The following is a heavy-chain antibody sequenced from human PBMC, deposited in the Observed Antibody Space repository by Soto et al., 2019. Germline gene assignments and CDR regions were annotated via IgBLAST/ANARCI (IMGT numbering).Heavy chain of an antibody. J-gene: IGHJ6*02. CDR2: ISAYNGNT. D-gene: IGHD4-17*01. Sequence: QVQLVQSGAEVKKPGASVKVSCKASGYTFTSYGISWVRQAPGQGLEWMGWISAYNGNTNYAQKLQGRVTMTTDTSTSRAYMELRSLRSADTAVYYCARDIGSWTTVITTYGMDVWGQGTTVTVSS. CDR1: GYTFTSYG. CDR3: ARDIGSWTTVITTYGMDV. V-gene: IGHV1-18*01.